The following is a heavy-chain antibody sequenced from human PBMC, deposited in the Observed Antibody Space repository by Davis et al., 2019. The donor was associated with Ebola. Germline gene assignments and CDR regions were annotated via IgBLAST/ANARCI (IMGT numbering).Heavy chain of an antibody. CDR2: IYYSGST. D-gene: IGHD3-22*01. CDR3: ARAGGYYYDSSGYYSGYYFDY. CDR1: GGSISSYY. Sequence: MPSETLSLTCTVSGGSISSYYWSWIRQPPGKGLEWIGYIYYSGSTNYNPSLKSRVTISVDTSKNQFSLKLSSVTAADTAVYYCARAGGYYYDSSGYYSGYYFDYWGQGTLVTVSS. V-gene: IGHV4-59*01. J-gene: IGHJ4*02.